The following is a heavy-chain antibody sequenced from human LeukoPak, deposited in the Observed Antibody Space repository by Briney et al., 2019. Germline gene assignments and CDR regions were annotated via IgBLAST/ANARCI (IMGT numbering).Heavy chain of an antibody. CDR2: TWYDGSNK. Sequence: GGSLRLSCAASGFTFSSYGMHWVRQAPGKGLEWVAVTWYDGSNKYYADSVKGRFTISRDNSKNTLYLQMNSLRDEDTAVYYCARGYDYFDYWGQGTLVTVSS. D-gene: IGHD3-16*01. V-gene: IGHV3-33*01. CDR1: GFTFSSYG. J-gene: IGHJ4*02. CDR3: ARGYDYFDY.